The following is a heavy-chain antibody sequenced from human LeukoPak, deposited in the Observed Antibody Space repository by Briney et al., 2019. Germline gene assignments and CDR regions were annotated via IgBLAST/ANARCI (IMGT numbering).Heavy chain of an antibody. CDR1: GGTFSKYA. J-gene: IGHJ5*02. V-gene: IGHV1-69*05. D-gene: IGHD5-12*01. CDR2: IIPFLDTS. Sequence: SVKVSCKASGGTFSKYALSWVRQAPGQGLEWMGAIIPFLDTSNYPPKFQDRATIATDESTSTAYMDLSSLRSDDTAVYYCARAQAGNYDWPLDLWGQGTLVTVSS. CDR3: ARAQAGNYDWPLDL.